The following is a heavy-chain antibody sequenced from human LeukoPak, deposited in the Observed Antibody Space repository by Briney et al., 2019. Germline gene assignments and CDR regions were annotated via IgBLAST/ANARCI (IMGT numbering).Heavy chain of an antibody. J-gene: IGHJ5*02. D-gene: IGHD2-15*01. Sequence: SETLSLTCTVSGGSISSGGYYWSWIRQHPGKGLEWIGYIYYSGSTYYNPSLKSRVTISVDRSKNQFSLKLSSVTAADTAVYYCARARVVVAATFRANWFDPWGQGTLVTVSS. CDR3: ARARVVVAATFRANWFDP. CDR1: GGSISSGGYY. CDR2: IYYSGST. V-gene: IGHV4-31*03.